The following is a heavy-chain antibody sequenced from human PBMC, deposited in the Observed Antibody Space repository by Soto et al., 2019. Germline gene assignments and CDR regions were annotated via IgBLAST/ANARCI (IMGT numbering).Heavy chain of an antibody. V-gene: IGHV4-30-2*01. Sequence: TLTLTCAVTGFAIISYGYSWTWIRQPPGKGLEWIGYIYHSGSTYYNPSLKSRVTISVDRSKNQFSLKLSSVTAADTAVYYCARGRGYYYYGMDVWGQGTTVT. CDR1: GFAIISYGYS. J-gene: IGHJ6*02. D-gene: IGHD3-10*01. CDR2: IYHSGST. CDR3: ARGRGYYYYGMDV.